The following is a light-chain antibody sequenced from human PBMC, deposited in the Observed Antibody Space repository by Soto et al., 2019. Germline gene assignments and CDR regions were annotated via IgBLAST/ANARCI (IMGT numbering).Light chain of an antibody. J-gene: IGKJ2*01. CDR3: QQYDNWPYT. V-gene: IGKV3-15*01. CDR1: QSVSSN. CDR2: GAS. Sequence: EILMTQSPATLSVSPGERANLSCRASQSVSSNLAWYRQKPGLAPRLLIYGASTRATGIPARFSGSGSGTEFTLTISSLQSEDFAVYYCQQYDNWPYTFGQGTKLEIK.